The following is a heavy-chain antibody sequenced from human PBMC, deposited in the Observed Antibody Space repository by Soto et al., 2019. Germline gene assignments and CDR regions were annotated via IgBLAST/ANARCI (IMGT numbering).Heavy chain of an antibody. Sequence: GGSLRLSCAVSGFTFSSYEMNWVRQAPGKGLEWVSYISSSGSTVYYADSVKGRFTISRGNAKNSLYLQMNSLRAEDTSVYYCARDPWSYGMDVWGQGTTVTVSS. CDR2: ISSSGSTV. CDR1: GFTFSSYE. J-gene: IGHJ6*02. V-gene: IGHV3-48*03. CDR3: ARDPWSYGMDV. D-gene: IGHD3-3*01.